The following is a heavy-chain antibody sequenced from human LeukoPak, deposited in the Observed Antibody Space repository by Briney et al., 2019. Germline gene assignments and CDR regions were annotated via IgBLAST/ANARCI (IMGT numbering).Heavy chain of an antibody. CDR3: AREYCSSTSCYVSSFDY. J-gene: IGHJ4*02. V-gene: IGHV3-48*01. D-gene: IGHD2-2*01. CDR2: IDSSSGTI. CDR1: GFTFSSYN. Sequence: PGGSLRLSCAASGFTFSSYNMNWVRQAPGKGLEWVSYIDSSSGTIYYADSVKGRFTISRDNAKNSLYLQMNSLRAEDTAVYYCAREYCSSTSCYVSSFDYWDQGTLVTVSS.